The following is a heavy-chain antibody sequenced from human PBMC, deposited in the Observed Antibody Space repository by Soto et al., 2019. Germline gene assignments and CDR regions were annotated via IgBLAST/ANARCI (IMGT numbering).Heavy chain of an antibody. CDR2: IYYTGNT. D-gene: IGHD3-22*01. Sequence: QVQLQESGPGLVKPSQTLSLTCTVSGASISGGDYYWTWIRQPPGKGLEWIGSIYYTGNTYSNPSLGSRLSISVDTSNNQFALRLTSVTAPDTAIYYCARATYDSSTYYLDYWGQGTLVTVSS. CDR3: ARATYDSSTYYLDY. CDR1: GASISGGDYY. J-gene: IGHJ4*02. V-gene: IGHV4-30-4*01.